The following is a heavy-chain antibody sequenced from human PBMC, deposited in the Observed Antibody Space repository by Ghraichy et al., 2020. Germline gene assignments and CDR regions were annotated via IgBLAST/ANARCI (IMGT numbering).Heavy chain of an antibody. Sequence: GGSLRLSCAASGFTFSSYAMSWVRQAPGKGLEWVSTISGSGGSTYYADSVKGRFTISRDNSKNTLYLQMNSLRVEDTAVYYCAKDRIQLWKADAFDIWGQGTMVTVSS. CDR2: ISGSGGST. CDR1: GFTFSSYA. V-gene: IGHV3-23*01. CDR3: AKDRIQLWKADAFDI. J-gene: IGHJ3*02. D-gene: IGHD5-18*01.